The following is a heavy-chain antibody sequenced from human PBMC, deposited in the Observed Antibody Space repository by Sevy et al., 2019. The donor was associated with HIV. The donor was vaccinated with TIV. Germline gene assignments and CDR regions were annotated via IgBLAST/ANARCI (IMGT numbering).Heavy chain of an antibody. J-gene: IGHJ5*02. Sequence: GESLKISCKGSGYSFTSYWIGWVRQMPGKGLEWMGIIYPGDSDTRYSPSFQGQVTISADKSISTAYLQWSSLKASDTAMYYCARIEDYDILTGYGFDPWGQGTLVSVSS. CDR3: ARIEDYDILTGYGFDP. D-gene: IGHD3-9*01. V-gene: IGHV5-51*01. CDR2: IYPGDSDT. CDR1: GYSFTSYW.